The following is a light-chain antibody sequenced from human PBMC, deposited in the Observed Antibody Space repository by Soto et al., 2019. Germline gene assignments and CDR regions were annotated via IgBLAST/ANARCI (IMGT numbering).Light chain of an antibody. J-gene: IGKJ1*01. V-gene: IGKV2-28*01. Sequence: EIVMTQSPLSLSVTPGEPASISCRSSQTLLHHNGFFYLDWYLQKPGQPPQLLINLGSNRASGVPDRFSGSGSGTDFTLKISRVEAEDVGVYFCMQALQTPPWTFGQGTKVEIK. CDR2: LGS. CDR1: QTLLHHNGFFY. CDR3: MQALQTPPWT.